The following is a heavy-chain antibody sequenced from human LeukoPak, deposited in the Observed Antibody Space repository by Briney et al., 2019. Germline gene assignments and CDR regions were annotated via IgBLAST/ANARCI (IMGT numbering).Heavy chain of an antibody. D-gene: IGHD4-17*01. Sequence: GASVKVSCKASGGTFSSYAISWVRQAPGQGLEWMGGIIPIFGTANYAQKFQGRVTITADESTSTAYMELSSLRSEDTAVYYCARGPGHGDYEFVSWFDPWGQGTLVTVSS. CDR2: IIPIFGTA. CDR3: ARGPGHGDYEFVSWFDP. J-gene: IGHJ5*02. V-gene: IGHV1-69*13. CDR1: GGTFSSYA.